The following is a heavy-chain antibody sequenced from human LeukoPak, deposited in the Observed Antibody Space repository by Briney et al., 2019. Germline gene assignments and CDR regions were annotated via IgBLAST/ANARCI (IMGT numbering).Heavy chain of an antibody. CDR1: GFTFSSYA. CDR2: ISGSGGST. CDR3: AKDGELGSGSYYDSYDY. V-gene: IGHV3-23*01. J-gene: IGHJ4*02. D-gene: IGHD3-10*01. Sequence: GGSLRLSCAASGFTFSSYAMSWVRQAPGKGLEWVSAISGSGGSTYYADSVKGRFTISRDNSKNTLYLQMNSLRAEDTAVYYCAKDGELGSGSYYDSYDYWGQGTLVTVSS.